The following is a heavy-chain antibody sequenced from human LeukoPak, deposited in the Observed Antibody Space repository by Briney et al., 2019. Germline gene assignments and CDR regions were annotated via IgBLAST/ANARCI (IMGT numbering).Heavy chain of an antibody. Sequence: TGGSLRLSCAASGFNVSSNYMSWVRQAPGKGLEWVSVIYSGGSTYYADSVKGRFTISRDNSKNTLYLQMNSLRAEDTAVYYCARVGPYCGGDCTYAFDIWGQGTMVTVSS. CDR2: IYSGGST. D-gene: IGHD2-21*02. CDR1: GFNVSSNY. V-gene: IGHV3-53*01. J-gene: IGHJ3*02. CDR3: ARVGPYCGGDCTYAFDI.